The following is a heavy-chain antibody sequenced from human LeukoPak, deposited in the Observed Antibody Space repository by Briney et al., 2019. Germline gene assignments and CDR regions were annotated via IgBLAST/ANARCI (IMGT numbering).Heavy chain of an antibody. V-gene: IGHV6-1*01. CDR3: AKSGYDSEGYYYGMDV. J-gene: IGHJ6*02. CDR1: GDSVSSNSAA. CDR2: TYYRSKWYN. D-gene: IGHD5-12*01. Sequence: SQTLSLTCAISGDSVSSNSAAWNWIRQSPPRGLEWLGRTYYRSKWYNDYAVSVKSRITINPDTSKNQFSLQLNSVTPEDTAVYYCAKSGYDSEGYYYGMDVWGQGTTVTVSS.